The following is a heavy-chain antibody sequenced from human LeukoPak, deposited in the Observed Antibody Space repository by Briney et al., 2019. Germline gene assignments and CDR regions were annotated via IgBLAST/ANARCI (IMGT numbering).Heavy chain of an antibody. CDR1: GYRFNSYW. Sequence: GESLKISCKRSGYRFNSYWIGWVRQMPGKGLEWMGIIYPGDSDTRYSPSFQGQVTISADNSITTAYLHWSSLKASDTAMYYCARPKVGGYNYGFDYWGQGTLVTVSS. CDR2: IYPGDSDT. V-gene: IGHV5-51*01. D-gene: IGHD5-24*01. J-gene: IGHJ4*02. CDR3: ARPKVGGYNYGFDY.